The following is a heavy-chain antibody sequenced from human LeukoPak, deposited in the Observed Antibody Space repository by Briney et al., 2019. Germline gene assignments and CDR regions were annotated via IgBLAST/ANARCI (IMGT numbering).Heavy chain of an antibody. CDR1: GFTFSSYR. D-gene: IGHD1-7*01. CDR3: ARSSRELGGYAPWELMPPFDY. Sequence: PGGSLRLSCAASGFTFSSYRMNWVRQAPGKGLEWVSYISSSSTIYYPDSVKGRFTISRDNAKNSLYLQMNSLRAEDTAVYYCARSSRELGGYAPWELMPPFDYWGQGTLVTVSS. J-gene: IGHJ4*02. V-gene: IGHV3-48*01. CDR2: ISSSSTI.